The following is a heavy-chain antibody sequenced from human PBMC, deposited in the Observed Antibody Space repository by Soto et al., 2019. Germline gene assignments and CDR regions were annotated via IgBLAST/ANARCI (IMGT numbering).Heavy chain of an antibody. CDR2: ISSSSSYI. V-gene: IGHV3-21*01. Sequence: GGSLRLSCAASGFTFSSYSMNWVRQAPGKGLEWVSSISSSSSYIYYADSVKGRFTISRDNAKNSLYLQMNSLRAEDTAVYYCARVKARPFDAFAIWGPGTMVIVS. D-gene: IGHD6-6*01. CDR1: GFTFSSYS. CDR3: ARVKARPFDAFAI. J-gene: IGHJ3*02.